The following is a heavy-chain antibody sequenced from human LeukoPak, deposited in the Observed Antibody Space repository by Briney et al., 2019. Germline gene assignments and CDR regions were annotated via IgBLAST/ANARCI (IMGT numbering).Heavy chain of an antibody. CDR3: ARDRPAVAGILGKYYYYMDV. V-gene: IGHV4-59*01. D-gene: IGHD6-19*01. CDR2: IHYSGST. J-gene: IGHJ6*03. CDR1: GGSLSRYY. Sequence: SETLSLTCTVSGGSLSRYYWSWIRQPPGKGLEWIGYIHYSGSTNYNPSLQSRLPISVDTSKNQFSLKLSSVTAADTAVYYCARDRPAVAGILGKYYYYMDVWGKGTTVTISS.